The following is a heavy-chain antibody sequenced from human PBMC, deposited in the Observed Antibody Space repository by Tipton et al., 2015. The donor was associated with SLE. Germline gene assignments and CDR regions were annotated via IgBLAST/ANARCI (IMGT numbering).Heavy chain of an antibody. D-gene: IGHD4/OR15-4a*01. CDR2: IYTSGST. V-gene: IGHV4-61*02. Sequence: TLSLTCTVSGGSISSGSYYWSWIRQPAGKGLEWIGRIYTSGSTNYNPSLKSRVTISVDTSKNQFSLKLSSVTAADTAVYYCASGGLTFDYWGQGTLVTVSS. J-gene: IGHJ4*02. CDR3: ASGGLTFDY. CDR1: GGSISSGSYY.